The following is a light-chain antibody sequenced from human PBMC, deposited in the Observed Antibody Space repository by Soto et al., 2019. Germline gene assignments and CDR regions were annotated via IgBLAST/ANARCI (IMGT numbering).Light chain of an antibody. CDR3: QQYGSSGT. J-gene: IGKJ1*01. CDR1: HSVDSTH. CDR2: GAS. Sequence: EIVLTQSPGTLSLSPGERATLSCRTSHSVDSTHLAWYQQKPGQAPRLLIYGASGRATGIPDRFGGSGSGTDFTLTISRLEPEDFAVYYCQQYGSSGTFGQGTKVDIK. V-gene: IGKV3-20*01.